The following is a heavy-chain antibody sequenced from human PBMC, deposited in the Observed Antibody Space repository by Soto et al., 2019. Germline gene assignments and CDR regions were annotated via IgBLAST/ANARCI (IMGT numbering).Heavy chain of an antibody. CDR2: IYYIGST. CDR3: AREWNPLNWFDP. Sequence: SETLSLTCTFSGGSIINYYWIWIRQPPGEGLEWIGYIYYIGSTYYNPSLKSRVTISLDTSKNQFSLKLSSVTAADTAVYYCAREWNPLNWFDPWGQGTLVTVSS. V-gene: IGHV4-59*12. CDR1: GGSIINYY. J-gene: IGHJ5*02. D-gene: IGHD1-1*01.